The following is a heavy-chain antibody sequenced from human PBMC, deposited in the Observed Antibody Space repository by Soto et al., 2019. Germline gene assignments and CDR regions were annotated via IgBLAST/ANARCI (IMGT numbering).Heavy chain of an antibody. CDR3: IGSFPF. J-gene: IGHJ1*01. CDR2: IGSKLEGGRE. Sequence: GGSLRLSCAASGFTFSSYAMSWVRQAPGKGLEWVGRIGSKLEGGREDYAAPAKGRFSISRDDSKNTLYLQMNSLKSEDSGVYYCIGSFPFWGQGTLVTVSS. CDR1: GFTFSSYA. D-gene: IGHD3-10*01. V-gene: IGHV3-15*04.